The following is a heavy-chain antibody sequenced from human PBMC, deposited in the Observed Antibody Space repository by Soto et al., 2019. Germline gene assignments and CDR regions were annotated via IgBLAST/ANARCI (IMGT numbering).Heavy chain of an antibody. CDR2: IYHSGST. CDR3: ARAGYSSRWYGPSFDP. Sequence: SETLSLTCSVSGGAISSGGHSWSWIRQPPGKGLEWIGFIYHSGSTNYNPSLKSRVTISVDTSKNQFSLKLSSVTAADTAVYYCARAGYSSRWYGPSFDPWGQGTLVTVSS. J-gene: IGHJ5*02. D-gene: IGHD6-13*01. V-gene: IGHV4-30-2*01. CDR1: GGAISSGGHS.